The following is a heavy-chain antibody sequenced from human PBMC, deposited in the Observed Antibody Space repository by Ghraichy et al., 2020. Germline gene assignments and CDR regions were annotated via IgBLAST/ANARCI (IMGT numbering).Heavy chain of an antibody. CDR3: ARHTKAIAAGTTTILSMPGEHDHYYHGMDV. CDR1: GGSISSYY. CDR2: IYYSGST. D-gene: IGHD6-13*01. Sequence: SETLSLTCTVSGGSISSYYWSWIRQPPGKGLEWIGYIYYSGSTNYNPSLKSRVTISVDTSKNQFSLKLSSVTAADTAVYYCARHTKAIAAGTTTILSMPGEHDHYYHGMDVWGQGTTVTVSS. V-gene: IGHV4-59*08. J-gene: IGHJ6*02.